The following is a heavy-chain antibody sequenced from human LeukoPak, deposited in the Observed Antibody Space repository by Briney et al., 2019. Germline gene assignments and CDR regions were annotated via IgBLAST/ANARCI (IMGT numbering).Heavy chain of an antibody. CDR2: IIPILGIA. D-gene: IGHD3-9*01. J-gene: IGHJ3*02. CDR3: ASDVLRYFDWLPTDAFDI. V-gene: IGHV1-69*04. Sequence: SVKVSFKASGGTFSSYAISWVRQAPGQGLEWMGRIIPILGIANYAQKFQGRVTITADKSTSTAYMELSSLRSEDTAVYYCASDVLRYFDWLPTDAFDIWGQGTMVTVSS. CDR1: GGTFSSYA.